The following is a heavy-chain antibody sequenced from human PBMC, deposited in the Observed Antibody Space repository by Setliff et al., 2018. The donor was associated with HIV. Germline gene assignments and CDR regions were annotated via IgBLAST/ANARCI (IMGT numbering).Heavy chain of an antibody. Sequence: ASVKVSCKASGYNFISYHLHWLRQAPGQGLEWMGIINANGGGTSYAQKFQGRVTITADISTSTAYMELSSLNSEDTAIYYCARDHQTMLWLDFWGQGTLVTVSS. D-gene: IGHD2-21*01. V-gene: IGHV1-46*01. CDR1: GYNFISYH. CDR2: INANGGGT. CDR3: ARDHQTMLWLDF. J-gene: IGHJ4*02.